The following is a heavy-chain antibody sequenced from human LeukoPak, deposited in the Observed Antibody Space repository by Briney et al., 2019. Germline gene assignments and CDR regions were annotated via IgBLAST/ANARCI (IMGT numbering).Heavy chain of an antibody. Sequence: PSETLSLTCAVYGESFSGYYWSWIRQPPGKGLEWIGEINHSGSTNYNPSLKSRVTISVDTSKNQFSLKLSSVTAADTAVYYCARGYCSGGSCYSYYYYNYMDVWGKGTTVTVSS. CDR2: INHSGST. V-gene: IGHV4-34*01. CDR3: ARGYCSGGSCYSYYYYNYMDV. CDR1: GESFSGYY. J-gene: IGHJ6*03. D-gene: IGHD2-15*01.